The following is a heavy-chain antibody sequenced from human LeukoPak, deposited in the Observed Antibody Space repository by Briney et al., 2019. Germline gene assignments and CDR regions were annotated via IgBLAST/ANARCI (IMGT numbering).Heavy chain of an antibody. CDR1: GFTFSDYY. V-gene: IGHV3-11*04. J-gene: IGHJ4*02. D-gene: IGHD3-22*01. CDR2: ISTSVTII. Sequence: GSLRLSCAASGFTFSDYYMSWIRQAPGQGLEWDSYISTSVTIIYYADSVKGRFTISRDNAKNSLYLQMNSLRAEDTAVYYCARDFHYYDSSGLPGYWGQGTLVTVSS. CDR3: ARDFHYYDSSGLPGY.